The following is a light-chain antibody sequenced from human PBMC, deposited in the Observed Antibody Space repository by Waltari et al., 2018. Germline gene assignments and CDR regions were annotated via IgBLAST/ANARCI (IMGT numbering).Light chain of an antibody. CDR3: AAWDDNVNGPI. CDR2: GND. V-gene: IGLV1-44*01. Sequence: QSVLTQPPSASGTPGQRVTISCSGTSSNIGDHAVSWYHQVPRAAPKLLIYGNDQRPSGVPGRYSGSRSGTSASLVINGVQSEDEGDFYCAAWDDNVNGPIFGAGTRVTVL. CDR1: SSNIGDHA. J-gene: IGLJ1*01.